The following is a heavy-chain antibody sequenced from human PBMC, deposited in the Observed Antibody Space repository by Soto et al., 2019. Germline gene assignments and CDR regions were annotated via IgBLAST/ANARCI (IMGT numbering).Heavy chain of an antibody. CDR2: IYYSGTT. Sequence: PSETQSLTCAVSGYSIRSSNWWGWIRQPPGKGLEWIGYIYYSGTTYYKPPLKSRVTMSVDTSKNQFSLKLTSVTAVDTAVYYCARREIQGPIDYWGQGTLVTVSS. CDR3: ARREIQGPIDY. J-gene: IGHJ4*02. V-gene: IGHV4-28*01. CDR1: GYSIRSSNW. D-gene: IGHD1-26*01.